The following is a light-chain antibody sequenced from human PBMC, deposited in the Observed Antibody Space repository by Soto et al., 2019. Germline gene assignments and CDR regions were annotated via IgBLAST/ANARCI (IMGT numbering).Light chain of an antibody. V-gene: IGLV2-14*03. Sequence: QSALTQPASVSGSPGQSITISCTGTSSDVGGYNYVSWYQQRPGKAPNLIIYDVSSRPPGVSNRFSGSKSGNTASLTISGLQAEDEADYYCNSFTSRSPLNIFGGGTQLTVL. J-gene: IGLJ2*01. CDR1: SSDVGGYNY. CDR3: NSFTSRSPLNI. CDR2: DVS.